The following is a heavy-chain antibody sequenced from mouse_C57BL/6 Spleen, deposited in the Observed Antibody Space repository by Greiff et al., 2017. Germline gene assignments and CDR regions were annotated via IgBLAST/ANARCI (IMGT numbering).Heavy chain of an antibody. CDR1: GYTFTSYW. CDR2: INPSSGYT. V-gene: IGHV1-7*01. CDR3: ASPTTVGPWYFDV. D-gene: IGHD1-1*01. J-gene: IGHJ1*03. Sequence: QVQLKESGAELAKPGASVKLSCKASGYTFTSYWMHWVKQRPGQGLEWIGYINPSSGYTKYNQKFKDKATLTADKSSSTAYMQLSSLTYEDSAVYYCASPTTVGPWYFDVWGTGTTVTVSS.